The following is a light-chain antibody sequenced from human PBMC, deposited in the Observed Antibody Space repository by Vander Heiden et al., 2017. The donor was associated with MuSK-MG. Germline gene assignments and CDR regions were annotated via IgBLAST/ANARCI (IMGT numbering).Light chain of an antibody. V-gene: IGKV3-20*01. Sequence: EIVLTQSPGTLSLSPGERATLSCRASQSVSSIYLAWYQQKPGQAPRLLIYGASSRATGIPDRFSGSGSGTDFTLTISRLEPEDFAVYYCQQDGSSPITFGGGTKVEIK. CDR1: QSVSSIY. CDR2: GAS. CDR3: QQDGSSPIT. J-gene: IGKJ4*01.